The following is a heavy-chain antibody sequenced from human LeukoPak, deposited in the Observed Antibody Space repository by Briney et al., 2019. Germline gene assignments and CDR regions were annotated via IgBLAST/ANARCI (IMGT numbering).Heavy chain of an antibody. Sequence: SETLSLTCAVYGGSFNGYYWSWIRQSPGKGLEWIGEINHSGSNNYNPSLKSRVTISVVTSKNQFSLKLSSVTAADTAVYYCVRERATYGDYGYNWFDPWGQGTLVTVSS. CDR3: VRERATYGDYGYNWFDP. D-gene: IGHD4-17*01. CDR2: INHSGSN. V-gene: IGHV4-34*01. J-gene: IGHJ5*02. CDR1: GGSFNGYY.